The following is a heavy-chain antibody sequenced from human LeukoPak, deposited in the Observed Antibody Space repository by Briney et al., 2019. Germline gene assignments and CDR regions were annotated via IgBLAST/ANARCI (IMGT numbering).Heavy chain of an antibody. CDR1: GYIFTSYG. Sequence: AAAKVSCKTSGYIFTSYGVNWGRQANGQGLEGMVWISSYNGKTHYSQILQGSVTMTTDTSTSTAYMELRRLRSDDTAVYYCARDNENSRDFWSGQGNWYDPWGQGTLVTVSS. D-gene: IGHD3-3*01. CDR2: ISSYNGKT. J-gene: IGHJ5*02. V-gene: IGHV1-18*01. CDR3: ARDNENSRDFWSGQGNWYDP.